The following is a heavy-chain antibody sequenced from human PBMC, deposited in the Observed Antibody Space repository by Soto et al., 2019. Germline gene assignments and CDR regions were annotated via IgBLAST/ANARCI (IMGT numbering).Heavy chain of an antibody. J-gene: IGHJ4*02. CDR3: ALAAAGTVLFDY. V-gene: IGHV4-59*01. D-gene: IGHD6-13*01. CDR1: GGSISSYY. Sequence: QVRLQESGPGLVKPSETLSLTCTVSGGSISSYYWSWIRQPPGEGLEWIGYIYYSASTNYNPSLKSRVTISVDTSKNQFSLKLSSVTAADTAVYYCALAAAGTVLFDYWGQGTMVTVSS. CDR2: IYYSAST.